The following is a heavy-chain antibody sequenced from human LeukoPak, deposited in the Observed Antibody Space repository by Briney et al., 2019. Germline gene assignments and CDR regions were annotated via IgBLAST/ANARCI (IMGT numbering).Heavy chain of an antibody. CDR3: ARLRYYAMDV. J-gene: IGHJ6*02. CDR1: GFTFSTYD. V-gene: IGHV3-48*01. CDR2: ISSSSRTI. Sequence: PGGSLRLSCAASGFTFSTYDMNWVRQAPGKGLEWVSYISSSSRTISYADSVKGRFTISRDNAKNSLYLQMNSLRAEDTAVYYCARLRYYAMDVRGQGTTVTASS.